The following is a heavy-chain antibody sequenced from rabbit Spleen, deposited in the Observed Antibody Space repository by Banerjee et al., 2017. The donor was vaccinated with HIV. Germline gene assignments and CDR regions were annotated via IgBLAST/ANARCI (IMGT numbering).Heavy chain of an antibody. J-gene: IGHJ6*01. D-gene: IGHD8-1*01. CDR1: GFSFSSSYY. Sequence: QEQLEESGGDLVKPEGSLTLTCTASGFSFSSSYYMCWVRQAPGKGLEWIGCIYTGSGSTDYANWVNGRFTISKTSSTTVTLQMTSLTAADTATYFCARDAGTSFSTYGMDLWGPGTLVTVS. CDR2: IYTGSGST. V-gene: IGHV1S45*01. CDR3: ARDAGTSFSTYGMDL.